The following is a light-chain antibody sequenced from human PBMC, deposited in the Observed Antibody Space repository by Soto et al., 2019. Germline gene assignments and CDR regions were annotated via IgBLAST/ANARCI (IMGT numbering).Light chain of an antibody. V-gene: IGKV3-11*01. CDR2: QTS. CDR1: QYINTR. Sequence: EILLTQSPSTLSSFPGDRVTLSCRASQYINTRLAWYQHRPGQAPRLLIYQTSLMAAGIPARFSASGSGTDFTLTISDVQPEDFALYYCHQRQSWPRTFGQGTKVDIK. J-gene: IGKJ1*01. CDR3: HQRQSWPRT.